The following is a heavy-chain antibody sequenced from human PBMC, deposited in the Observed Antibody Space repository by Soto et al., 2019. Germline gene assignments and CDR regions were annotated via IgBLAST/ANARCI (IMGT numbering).Heavy chain of an antibody. Sequence: PGGSLRLSCAASGFTFSSYAMSWVRQAPGKGLEWVSAISSSSSYTYYADSVKGRFTISRDNAKNSLYLQMNSLRAEDTAVYYCARDLYYDFWSGTVDYWGQGTLVTVSS. V-gene: IGHV3-21*01. CDR3: ARDLYYDFWSGTVDY. D-gene: IGHD3-3*01. CDR1: GFTFSSYA. CDR2: ISSSSSYT. J-gene: IGHJ4*02.